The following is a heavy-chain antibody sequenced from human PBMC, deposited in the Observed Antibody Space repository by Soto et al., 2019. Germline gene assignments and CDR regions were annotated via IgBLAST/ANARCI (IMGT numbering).Heavy chain of an antibody. V-gene: IGHV1-69*06. Sequence: QVHLVQSGTEVKKPGSSVKVSCKASGDTFNNYAISWVRQAPGQGLQWMGGIIPIYDSPSYAQGSHNRVTITADRSTSTAHLELNGLTSEDTAVYYCAASTLLSVVSGYFHLDFWGQGTLVPVSS. J-gene: IGHJ4*02. CDR1: GDTFNNYA. CDR2: IIPIYDSP. D-gene: IGHD3-3*01. CDR3: AASTLLSVVSGYFHLDF.